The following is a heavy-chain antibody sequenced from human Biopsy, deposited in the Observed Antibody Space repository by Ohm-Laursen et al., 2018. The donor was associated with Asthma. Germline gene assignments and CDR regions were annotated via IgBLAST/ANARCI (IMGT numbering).Heavy chain of an antibody. Sequence: GTLSLTCAVYGGSLRGYVWTWIRQPPGKGLEWIGESTQGGGPTFNPSLKSRVTISIDSSKSQLPLKVRAVTAADTAVYYCARGPEWNGLDVWGQGTTVTVS. CDR3: ARGPEWNGLDV. CDR2: STQGGGP. V-gene: IGHV4-34*01. CDR1: GGSLRGYV. J-gene: IGHJ6*02. D-gene: IGHD3-3*01.